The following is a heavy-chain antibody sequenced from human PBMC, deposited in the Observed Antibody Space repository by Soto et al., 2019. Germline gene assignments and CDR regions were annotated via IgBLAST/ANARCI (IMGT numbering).Heavy chain of an antibody. CDR3: ARDRSDPQEYPRWLLSSNYFDY. J-gene: IGHJ4*02. Sequence: PSETLSLTCTVSGGSISSYYWSWIRQPAGKGLEWIGRIYTSGSTNYNPSLKSRVTMSVDTSKNQFSLKLSSVTAADTAVYYCARDRSDPQEYPRWLLSSNYFDYWGQGTLVT. CDR2: IYTSGST. CDR1: GGSISSYY. V-gene: IGHV4-4*07. D-gene: IGHD1-26*01.